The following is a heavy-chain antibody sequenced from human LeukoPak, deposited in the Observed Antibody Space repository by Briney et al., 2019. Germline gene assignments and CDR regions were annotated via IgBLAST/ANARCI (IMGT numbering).Heavy chain of an antibody. CDR1: GYTFTSYG. Sequence: ASVKVSCKASGYTFTSYGISWVRQAPGQGLEWMGWISAYNGNTNYAQKLQGRVTMTTDTSTSTAYMELRSLRSDDTAVYYCARDSFTCSSTSCYHGDYWGQGTLVTVSS. V-gene: IGHV1-18*01. CDR3: ARDSFTCSSTSCYHGDY. J-gene: IGHJ4*02. CDR2: ISAYNGNT. D-gene: IGHD2-2*01.